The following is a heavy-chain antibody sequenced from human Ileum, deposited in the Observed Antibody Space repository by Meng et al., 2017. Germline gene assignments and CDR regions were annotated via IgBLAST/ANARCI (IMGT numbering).Heavy chain of an antibody. D-gene: IGHD5-18*01. V-gene: IGHV4-30-4*01. Sequence: VQLQESGPGLVKSSQTLSLTFTVSCGSISSGDYYCSWIRQPPGKGLEWIGYIFDTGPPYYSPPLRSRLSISMDTSKNQFSLRLTSVTAADTAVYYCAREFYVDTAMVIDSWGPGALVTVSS. J-gene: IGHJ4*02. CDR1: CGSISSGDYY. CDR3: AREFYVDTAMVIDS. CDR2: IFDTGPP.